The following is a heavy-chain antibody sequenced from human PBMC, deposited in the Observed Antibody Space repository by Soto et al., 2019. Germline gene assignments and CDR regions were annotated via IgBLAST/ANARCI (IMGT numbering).Heavy chain of an antibody. CDR1: EHTSTIYY. V-gene: IGHV1-2*02. J-gene: IGHJ1*01. CDR3: ATRDYDILTGYLHI. CDR2: INADSGDT. D-gene: IGHD3-9*01. Sequence: QAHLVQSGAEVRKPGASVKVSCQALEHTSTIYYIHWVRQARGQGLEWMGWINADSGDTTYAEDCRGRVTFTSDPSTSTLHMELSRLRLDDTAMYFCATRDYDILTGYLHIWGQGPLITVSS.